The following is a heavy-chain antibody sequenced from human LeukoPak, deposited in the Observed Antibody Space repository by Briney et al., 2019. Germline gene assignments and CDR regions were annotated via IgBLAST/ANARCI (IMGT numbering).Heavy chain of an antibody. D-gene: IGHD3-3*01. J-gene: IGHJ4*02. CDR2: GSDGINT. CDR3: AKPFGFLEWLYGGYFDS. V-gene: IGHV3-69-1*01. Sequence: GGSLRLSCAASGFTFSDYYMSWVRQAPGKGLEWVSAGSDGINTYYTDSLKGRFTISRDNSKNTVFLQMHSLTAEDTAVYYCAKPFGFLEWLYGGYFDSWGQGTLVTVSS. CDR1: GFTFSDYY.